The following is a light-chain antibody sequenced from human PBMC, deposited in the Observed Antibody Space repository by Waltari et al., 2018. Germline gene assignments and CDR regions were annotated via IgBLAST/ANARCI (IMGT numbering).Light chain of an antibody. J-gene: IGLJ2*01. V-gene: IGLV1-47*02. CDR1: SSNIGSNH. Sequence: QSVLTQPPSASGAPGQRVTISCSGGSSNIGSNHVYWYRQPPGTAPTLLLSFTKWRRFGVPDRFAGSTSGTSASLVSTGLRSEDEADYYCSAWDDGLKNVLFGRGTRLTVL. CDR2: FTK. CDR3: SAWDDGLKNVL.